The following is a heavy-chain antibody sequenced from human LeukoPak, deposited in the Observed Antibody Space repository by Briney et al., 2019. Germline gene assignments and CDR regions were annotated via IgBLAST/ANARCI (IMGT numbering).Heavy chain of an antibody. J-gene: IGHJ4*02. V-gene: IGHV3-20*04. CDR1: GFTFDDYG. D-gene: IGHD6-19*01. Sequence: GGSLRLSCEASGFTFDDYGMSWVRQAPGKGLEWVSGINWNGGSTGYADSVKGRFTISRDNAKNSLYLQMNSLRAEDTAVYYCASAKIAVAGFFFDYWGQGTLVTVSS. CDR2: INWNGGST. CDR3: ASAKIAVAGFFFDY.